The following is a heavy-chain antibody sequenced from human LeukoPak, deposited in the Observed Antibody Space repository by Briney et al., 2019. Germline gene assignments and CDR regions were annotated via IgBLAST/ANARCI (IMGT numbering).Heavy chain of an antibody. CDR2: ISYDGSNK. CDR1: GFTFSSYG. V-gene: IGHV3-30*03. D-gene: IGHD6-19*01. Sequence: PGGSLRLSCAASGFTFSSYGMHWVRQAPGKGLEWVAVISYDGSNKYYADSVKGRFTISRDNAKNSLYLQMNSLRAEDTALYYCARMWAVADPFLDLWGQGTLVTVSS. CDR3: ARMWAVADPFLDL. J-gene: IGHJ4*02.